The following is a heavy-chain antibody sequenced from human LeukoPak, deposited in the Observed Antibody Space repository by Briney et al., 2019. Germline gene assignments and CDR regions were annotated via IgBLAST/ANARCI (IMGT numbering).Heavy chain of an antibody. CDR2: ISYDGSNK. D-gene: IGHD3-22*01. J-gene: IGHJ4*02. Sequence: PGRSLRLTCAASGFTFSRYGMHWVRQAPGKGLEWVAVISYDGSNKYYADSVKGRFTISRDNSKNTLYLQMNSLRAEDTAVYYCAREEVTYYYDSSGPQSLRYFDYWGQGTLVTVSS. CDR1: GFTFSRYG. CDR3: AREEVTYYYDSSGPQSLRYFDY. V-gene: IGHV3-30*19.